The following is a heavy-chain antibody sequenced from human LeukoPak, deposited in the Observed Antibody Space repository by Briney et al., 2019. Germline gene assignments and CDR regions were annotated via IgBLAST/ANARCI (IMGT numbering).Heavy chain of an antibody. J-gene: IGHJ4*02. CDR2: IYHSGST. D-gene: IGHD4-17*01. V-gene: IGHV4-30-2*01. CDR1: GGSISSGGYY. CDR3: ARDRDGDFDY. Sequence: SETLSLTCTVSGGSISSGGYYWSWIRQPPGKGLEWIGYIYHSGSTYYNPSLKSRVTISVDTFKNQFSLKLSSVTAADTAVYYCARDRDGDFDYWGQGTLVTVSS.